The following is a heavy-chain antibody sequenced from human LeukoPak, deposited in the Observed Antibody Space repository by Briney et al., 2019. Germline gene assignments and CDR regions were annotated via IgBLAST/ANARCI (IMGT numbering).Heavy chain of an antibody. V-gene: IGHV3-7*01. D-gene: IGHD3-3*02. CDR2: IRHDESEK. Sequence: GGSLRLSCAASGFIFTNYWMTWVRQAPGKGLEWVANIRHDESEKYYVDSVKGRFTISRDNAKNSLSLQMNSPRAEDTAIYYCVRGNTFFIYWGQGTLVTVSS. CDR3: VRGNTFFIY. J-gene: IGHJ4*02. CDR1: GFIFTNYW.